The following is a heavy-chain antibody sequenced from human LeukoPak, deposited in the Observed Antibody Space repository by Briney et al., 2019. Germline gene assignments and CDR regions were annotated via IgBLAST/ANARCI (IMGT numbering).Heavy chain of an antibody. CDR1: GFTFSSYS. D-gene: IGHD1-1*01. V-gene: IGHV3-21*01. J-gene: IGHJ4*02. CDR3: ARDLSQGATTDTLGYFDY. CDR2: ISSSGSYI. Sequence: GESLRLSCAASGFTFSSYSMNWVRQAPGKGREWVTYISSSGSYIYYADSVKGLCTISRDNAQNSLYLQMNSLRADDTAVYYCARDLSQGATTDTLGYFDYWGQGALVTVSS.